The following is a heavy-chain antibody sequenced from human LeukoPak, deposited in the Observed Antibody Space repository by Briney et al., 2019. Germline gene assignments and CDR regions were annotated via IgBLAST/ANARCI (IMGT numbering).Heavy chain of an antibody. V-gene: IGHV4-34*01. CDR3: ASRDYGDYGFDY. J-gene: IGHJ4*02. D-gene: IGHD4-17*01. CDR2: INHSGST. CDR1: GGSFSGYY. Sequence: SETLSLTCAVYGGSFSGYYWSWIRQPPGKGLEWIGEINHSGSTNYNPSLKSRVTISVDTSKNQFSLKLSSVTAADTAVYYCASRDYGDYGFDYWGQGTLVTVSS.